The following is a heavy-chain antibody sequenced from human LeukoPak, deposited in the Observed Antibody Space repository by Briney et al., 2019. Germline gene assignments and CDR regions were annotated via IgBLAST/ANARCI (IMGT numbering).Heavy chain of an antibody. CDR2: VYNDVST. CDR1: GGSISNYY. V-gene: IGHV4-59*08. D-gene: IGHD1-26*01. CDR3: ARPTHSGTSYDAFGI. J-gene: IGHJ3*02. Sequence: PSETLSLTCTVSGGSISNYYWTWIRQPPGKGLEWIGNVYNDVSTNYNPSLKSRVTISVDTSKNQFSLKLSFVTAADTAVYYCARPTHSGTSYDAFGIWGQGTMLTVSS.